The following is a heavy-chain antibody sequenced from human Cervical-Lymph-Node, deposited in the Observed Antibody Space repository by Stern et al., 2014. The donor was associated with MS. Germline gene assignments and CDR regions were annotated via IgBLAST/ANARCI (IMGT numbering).Heavy chain of an antibody. V-gene: IGHV3-53*01. J-gene: IGHJ4*02. CDR1: GFTVSSNY. D-gene: IGHD3-9*01. Sequence: EEQLVESGGGLIQPGGSLRLSCAASGFTVSSNYMSWVRQAPGKGLEWVSFIYSGGSTYYADSVKGRFTISRDNSKNTLYLQMNSLRAEDTAVYYCARDSTGSNYFDYWGQGTLVTVSS. CDR3: ARDSTGSNYFDY. CDR2: IYSGGST.